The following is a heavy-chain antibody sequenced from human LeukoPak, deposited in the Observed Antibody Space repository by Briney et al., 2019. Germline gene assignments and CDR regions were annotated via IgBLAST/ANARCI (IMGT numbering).Heavy chain of an antibody. CDR2: IYHSGST. V-gene: IGHV4-4*02. D-gene: IGHD2-15*01. J-gene: IGHJ4*02. CDR3: ARAERLGYCSGGSCYSGFDY. CDR1: GGSISSSNW. Sequence: PSGTLSLTCAVSGGSISSSNWGSWARRPPGKGLEWIGEIYHSGSTYYNPSLKSRVTTSVDTSKNQFSLKLSSVTAAGTAVYYCARAERLGYCSGGSCYSGFDYWGQGTLVTVSS.